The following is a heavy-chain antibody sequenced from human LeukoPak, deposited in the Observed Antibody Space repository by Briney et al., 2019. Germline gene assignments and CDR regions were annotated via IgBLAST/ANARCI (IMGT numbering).Heavy chain of an antibody. CDR1: GYTFTDYY. D-gene: IGHD2-2*01. Sequence: ASLKVSCKASGYTFTDYYMHWVRKAPGQGFEWMGWISPNSGDTNYAQKFQGRVTMTRDTSISTAHMELSRLRSDDTAVYYCARANFLYCSSTTCLFDYWGQGTLVIVSS. V-gene: IGHV1-2*02. CDR3: ARANFLYCSSTTCLFDY. J-gene: IGHJ4*02. CDR2: ISPNSGDT.